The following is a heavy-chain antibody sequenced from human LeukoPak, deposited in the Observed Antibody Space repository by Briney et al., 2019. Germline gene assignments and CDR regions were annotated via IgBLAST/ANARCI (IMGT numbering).Heavy chain of an antibody. J-gene: IGHJ5*02. Sequence: GGSLRLSCAASGFTFSSYAMSWVRQAPGKGLEWASAISGSGGSTYYADSVKGRFTISRDNSKNTLYLQMNSLRAEDTAVYYCAKGIAAADFNWFDPWGQGTPVTVSS. D-gene: IGHD6-13*01. CDR1: GFTFSSYA. CDR2: ISGSGGST. CDR3: AKGIAAADFNWFDP. V-gene: IGHV3-23*01.